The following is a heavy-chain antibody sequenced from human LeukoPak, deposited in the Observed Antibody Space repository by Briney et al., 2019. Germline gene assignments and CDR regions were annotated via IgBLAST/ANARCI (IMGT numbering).Heavy chain of an antibody. CDR1: GFTFSNYW. CDR2: INTDGSST. J-gene: IGHJ3*02. CDR3: AKDTSQWLVRSAFDI. D-gene: IGHD6-19*01. V-gene: IGHV3-74*01. Sequence: PGGSLRLSCAASGFTFSNYWMHWVRQAPGRGLVWVSRINTDGSSTSYADSVKGRFTISRDNSKNTLYLQMNSLRAEDTAVYYCAKDTSQWLVRSAFDIWGQGTMVTVSS.